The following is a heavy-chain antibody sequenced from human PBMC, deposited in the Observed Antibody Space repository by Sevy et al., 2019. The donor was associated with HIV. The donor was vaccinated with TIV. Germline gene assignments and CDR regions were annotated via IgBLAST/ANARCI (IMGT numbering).Heavy chain of an antibody. D-gene: IGHD4-17*01. Sequence: ASVKVSCKASGGTFSSYAISWVRQAPGQGLEWMGGIIPIFGTANYAQKFQGRVTITADESTSTAYMELSSLRSEDTAVYYCAGDHRDYGGNSGASWFDPWGQGTLVTVSS. CDR2: IIPIFGTA. CDR3: AGDHRDYGGNSGASWFDP. CDR1: GGTFSSYA. V-gene: IGHV1-69*13. J-gene: IGHJ5*02.